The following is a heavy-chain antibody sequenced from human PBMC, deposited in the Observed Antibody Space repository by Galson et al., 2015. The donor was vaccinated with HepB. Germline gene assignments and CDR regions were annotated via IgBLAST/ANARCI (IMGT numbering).Heavy chain of an antibody. CDR2: ISAYNGNT. Sequence: SVKVSCKASGYTFTSYGISWVRQAPGQGLEWMGWISAYNGNTNYAQKLQGRVTMTTDTSTSTAYMELRSLRSDDTAVYYCAREADIVVVPAAMNEYYYYYYMDVWGKGTTVTVSS. J-gene: IGHJ6*03. CDR3: AREADIVVVPAAMNEYYYYYYMDV. CDR1: GYTFTSYG. V-gene: IGHV1-18*01. D-gene: IGHD2-2*01.